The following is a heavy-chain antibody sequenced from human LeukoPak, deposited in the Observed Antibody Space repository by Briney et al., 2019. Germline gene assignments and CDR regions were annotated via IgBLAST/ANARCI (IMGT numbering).Heavy chain of an antibody. Sequence: GGSLRLSCDMSGFIFSTYGIHWVRQAPGKGLEWVTFIQYDGGNKYYADSVKGRFTISRDNSNKMVYLQMNSLRAEDTAVYYCANSPSTPYSSYYMDVWGRGTTVTVS. V-gene: IGHV3-30*02. J-gene: IGHJ6*03. CDR2: IQYDGGNK. CDR3: ANSPSTPYSSYYMDV. D-gene: IGHD2/OR15-2a*01. CDR1: GFIFSTYG.